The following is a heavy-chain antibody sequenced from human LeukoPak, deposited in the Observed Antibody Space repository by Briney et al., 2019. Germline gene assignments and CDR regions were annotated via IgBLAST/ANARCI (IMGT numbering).Heavy chain of an antibody. V-gene: IGHV3-30-3*01. Sequence: GGSLRLSCAASGFTFSSYAMHWVRQAPGKGLEWVAFISYVGSNKYYADSVKGRFTISRDNSKNTLYLQRNSLRAEDTAVYYCARGSYDGIDYYSIDYWGQGTLVTVSS. CDR3: ARGSYDGIDYYSIDY. D-gene: IGHD3-22*01. CDR2: ISYVGSNK. CDR1: GFTFSSYA. J-gene: IGHJ4*02.